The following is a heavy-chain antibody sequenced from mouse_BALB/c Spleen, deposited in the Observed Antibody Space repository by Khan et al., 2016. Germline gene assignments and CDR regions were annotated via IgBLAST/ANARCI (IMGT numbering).Heavy chain of an antibody. Sequence: VQLKQSGAELVKPGASVKLSCTASGFNIKDTYMHWVKQRLEQGLEWIGRIDPANGNTKYDPKLQGKATITADPSPNTAYLQFSCLTSEDTAVYYCTRSPYDYDVGFAYWGQGTLVTVSA. CDR2: IDPANGNT. D-gene: IGHD2-4*01. CDR3: TRSPYDYDVGFAY. CDR1: GFNIKDTY. J-gene: IGHJ3*01. V-gene: IGHV14-3*02.